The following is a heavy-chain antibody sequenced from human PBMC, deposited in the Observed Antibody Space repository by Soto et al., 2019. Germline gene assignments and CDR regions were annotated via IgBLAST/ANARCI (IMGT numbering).Heavy chain of an antibody. CDR2: ISAYSGDT. J-gene: IGHJ4*02. V-gene: IGHV1-18*01. D-gene: IGHD4-17*01. CDR3: ARPSGSYGDYAWSLKY. Sequence: QVQLVQSGAEVKKPGASVKVSCKASGYPFTGYSVGWVRQAPGQGLEWMGWISAYSGDTYYAQRFQDRLSMTTDASTSTAYMELRILRSDDTAVYYCARPSGSYGDYAWSLKYWGQGTLVTVSS. CDR1: GYPFTGYS.